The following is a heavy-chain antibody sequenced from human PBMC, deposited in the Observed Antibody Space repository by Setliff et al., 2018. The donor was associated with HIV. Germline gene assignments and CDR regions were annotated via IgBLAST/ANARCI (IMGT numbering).Heavy chain of an antibody. Sequence: LSLTCNVSGGSISNYYWTWMRQPPGKGLERIAYISYSGNTNYHPALRSRLTITRDTSKNQASLTLRSVTAEDTAIYFCARDAELPGPPVHDAFDLWGPGTMVTVSS. CDR2: ISYSGNT. V-gene: IGHV4-59*01. CDR1: GGSISNYY. J-gene: IGHJ3*01. D-gene: IGHD1-1*01. CDR3: ARDAELPGPPVHDAFDL.